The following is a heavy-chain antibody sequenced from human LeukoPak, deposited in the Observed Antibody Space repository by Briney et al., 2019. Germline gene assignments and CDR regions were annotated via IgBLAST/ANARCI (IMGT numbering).Heavy chain of an antibody. CDR3: AREYSDILTGYYLFDS. Sequence: SETLCLTCTVSGGSINSGVYYWSWIRQYPGKGLEWIGSIFYSGSTYYNPSLKSRFTISVDTSKNQFSLKLSSVTAADTAVYYCAREYSDILTGYYLFDSWGQGTLVTVSS. CDR2: IFYSGST. J-gene: IGHJ4*02. CDR1: GGSINSGVYY. V-gene: IGHV4-31*03. D-gene: IGHD3-9*01.